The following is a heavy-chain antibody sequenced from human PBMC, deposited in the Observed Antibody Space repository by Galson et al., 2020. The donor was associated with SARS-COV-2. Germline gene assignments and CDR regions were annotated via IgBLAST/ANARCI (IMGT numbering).Heavy chain of an antibody. CDR2: IPYDGSNK. V-gene: IGHV3-30*04. CDR3: ARPMNGNYYYGMDV. Sequence: SLRLSCAPSGFTFSSYAMHWVRQPPGKGLDWLAAIPYDGSNKYYADSVQGRFTIPRDNSKNTLYLQMNSLRAEDTAVYYCARPMNGNYYYGMDVWGQGTTVTVSS. CDR1: GFTFSSYA. J-gene: IGHJ6*02. D-gene: IGHD3-22*01.